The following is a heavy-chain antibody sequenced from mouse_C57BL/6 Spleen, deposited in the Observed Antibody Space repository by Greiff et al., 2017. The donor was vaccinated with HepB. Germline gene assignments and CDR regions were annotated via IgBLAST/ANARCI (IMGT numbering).Heavy chain of an antibody. J-gene: IGHJ4*01. CDR1: GYAFSSYW. CDR2: IYPGDGDT. D-gene: IGHD2-14*01. Sequence: QVQLQQSGAELVKPGASVKISCKASGYAFSSYWMNWVKQRPGKGLEWIGQIYPGDGDTNYNGKFKGKATLTADKSSSTAYMPLSSLTSEDSAVYFCARDGGTIYAMDYWGQGTSVTVSS. CDR3: ARDGGTIYAMDY. V-gene: IGHV1-80*01.